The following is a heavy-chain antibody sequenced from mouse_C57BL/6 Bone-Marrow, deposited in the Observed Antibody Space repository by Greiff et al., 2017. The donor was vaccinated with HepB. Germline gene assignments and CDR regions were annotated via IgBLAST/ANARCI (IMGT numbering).Heavy chain of an antibody. CDR3: ASPRDSSAY. CDR2: IYPRSGNT. CDR1: GYTFTSYG. D-gene: IGHD3-2*02. V-gene: IGHV1-81*01. J-gene: IGHJ3*01. Sequence: VQLQESGAELARPGASVKLSCKASGYTFTSYGISWVKQRTGQGLEWIGEIYPRSGNTYYNEKFKGKATLTADKSSSTAYMELRSLTSEDSAVYFCASPRDSSAYWGQGTLVTVSA.